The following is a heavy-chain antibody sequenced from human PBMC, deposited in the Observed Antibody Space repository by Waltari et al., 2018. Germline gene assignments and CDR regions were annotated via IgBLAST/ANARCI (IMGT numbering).Heavy chain of an antibody. CDR2: INPKSEAT. CDR1: GYTFSDYY. V-gene: IGHV1-2*02. CDR3: ARDLFPNFWSGYGFDI. Sequence: QVHLVQSGAEVKKPGASVRVSCKTPGYTFSDYYLYWVGQAPGQGLGWMGWINPKSEATNPAQECQGRGTLTRDTSTSTVYMELRGLTSDDTAIFYCARDLFPNFWSGYGFDIWGQGTKVTVSS. D-gene: IGHD3-3*01. J-gene: IGHJ3*02.